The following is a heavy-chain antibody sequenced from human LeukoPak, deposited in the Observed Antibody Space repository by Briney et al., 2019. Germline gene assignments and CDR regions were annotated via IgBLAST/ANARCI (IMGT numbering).Heavy chain of an antibody. J-gene: IGHJ4*02. CDR3: ARGLGSSWYGD. D-gene: IGHD6-13*01. V-gene: IGHV4-30-4*01. CDR2: IYYSGNS. CDR1: GGSISSGDYY. Sequence: SETLSLTCTVSGGSISSGDYYWTWIRQPPGKGLEWIGYIYYSGNSYSNPSLKSRLILSADTSKNQFSLKLSSVTAADTAVYYCARGLGSSWYGDWGQGTLVTVSS.